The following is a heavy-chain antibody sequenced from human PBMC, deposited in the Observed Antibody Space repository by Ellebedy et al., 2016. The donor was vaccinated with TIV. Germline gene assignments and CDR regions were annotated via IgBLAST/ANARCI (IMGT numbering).Heavy chain of an antibody. D-gene: IGHD2/OR15-2a*01. CDR3: ATFRNLDGFDI. CDR2: IYHNGST. V-gene: IGHV4-38-2*01. Sequence: SETLSLTCAVSGYSISSGSYWGWIRPPPGKGLEWIGSIYHNGSTYYNPSLKRRVTISMDTSRNQFSLRLTSVTAADTAVYYCATFRNLDGFDIWGQGKMVTVSS. CDR1: GYSISSGSY. J-gene: IGHJ3*02.